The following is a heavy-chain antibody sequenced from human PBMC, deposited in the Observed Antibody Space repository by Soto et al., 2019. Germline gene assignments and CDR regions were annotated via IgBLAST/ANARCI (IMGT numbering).Heavy chain of an antibody. J-gene: IGHJ4*02. D-gene: IGHD6-19*01. CDR1: GFTFNSYA. Sequence: EVQLLESGGGLVQPGRSLRLSCAASGFTFNSYAVSWVRQAPGKGLEWVSAISDIGGTTYYADSVKGRFTISRDNSKTTLYLQMTSLSAEDTAVYYCARAYSSAWKTVDYWGQGTLVTVSS. V-gene: IGHV3-23*01. CDR3: ARAYSSAWKTVDY. CDR2: ISDIGGTT.